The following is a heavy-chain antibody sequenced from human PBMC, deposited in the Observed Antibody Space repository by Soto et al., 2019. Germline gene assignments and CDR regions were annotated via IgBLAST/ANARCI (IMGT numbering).Heavy chain of an antibody. D-gene: IGHD2-2*01. CDR1: GFTFTSSA. J-gene: IGHJ3*02. V-gene: IGHV1-58*01. CDR2: IVVGSGNT. Sequence: QMQLVQSGPEVKKPGTSVKVSCKASGFTFTSSAVQWVRQARGQRLEWIGWIVVGSGNTNYAQKCQERVTITRDMSTSTAYMELSSLRSEDTAVYYCAAEGPGDIVLVPAASAFDIWGQGTMVTVSS. CDR3: AAEGPGDIVLVPAASAFDI.